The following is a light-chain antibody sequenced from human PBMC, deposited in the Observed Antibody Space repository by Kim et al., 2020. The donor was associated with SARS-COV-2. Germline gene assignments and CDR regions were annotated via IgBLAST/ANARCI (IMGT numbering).Light chain of an antibody. CDR2: RNN. CDR3: SAWDSSLSAWV. CDR1: SNNVGDQG. J-gene: IGLJ3*02. V-gene: IGLV10-54*01. Sequence: QAGLTQPPSVSKGLRQTATLTCTGNSNNVGDQGAAWLQQHQGHPPKLLSFRNNNRPSGISERLSASRSGNTASLTITRVQPEDEADYYCSAWDSSLSAWVFGGGTQLTVL.